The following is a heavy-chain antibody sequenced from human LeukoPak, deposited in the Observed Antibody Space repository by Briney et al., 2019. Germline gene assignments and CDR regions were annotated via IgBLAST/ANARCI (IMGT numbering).Heavy chain of an antibody. Sequence: GGSLRLSCAASGFTFNNYGMHYVRQAPGEGLEWVAVISDEGRNKNYADSVKGRFTISRDNSNNTLYLQMNSLRAEDTGVYYCAKDRETTASGTFDYWGQGTLVTVSS. CDR1: GFTFNNYG. CDR2: ISDEGRNK. J-gene: IGHJ4*02. D-gene: IGHD6-13*01. CDR3: AKDRETTASGTFDY. V-gene: IGHV3-30*18.